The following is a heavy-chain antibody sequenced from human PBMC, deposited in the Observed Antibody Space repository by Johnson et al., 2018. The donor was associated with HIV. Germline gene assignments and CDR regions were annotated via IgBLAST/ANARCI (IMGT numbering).Heavy chain of an antibody. D-gene: IGHD3-16*01. CDR3: AKHLSTLVDAFDI. V-gene: IGHV3-33*06. CDR1: GFTFSSYG. Sequence: QVQLVESGGGVVQPGRSLRLSCAASGFTFSSYGMHWVRQAAGKGLEWVALIWYDGSNKYYADSVKGRFTISRDNSKNTLYLQMNSLRAEDTAVFYCAKHLSTLVDAFDIWGQGTMVTVSS. J-gene: IGHJ3*02. CDR2: IWYDGSNK.